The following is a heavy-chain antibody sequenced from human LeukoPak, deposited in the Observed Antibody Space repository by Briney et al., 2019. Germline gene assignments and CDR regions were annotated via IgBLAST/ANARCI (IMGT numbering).Heavy chain of an antibody. J-gene: IGHJ3*02. CDR2: ISYDGGNK. Sequence: PGGSLRLSCAASGFTFSSYAMHWVRQAPGKGLEWAAVISYDGGNKYYADSVKGRFTISRDNSKNTLYLQVNSLRAEDTAVFYCARERYCSGVTCYSDAFDIWGQGTMVTVSS. D-gene: IGHD2-15*01. CDR1: GFTFSSYA. V-gene: IGHV3-30-3*01. CDR3: ARERYCSGVTCYSDAFDI.